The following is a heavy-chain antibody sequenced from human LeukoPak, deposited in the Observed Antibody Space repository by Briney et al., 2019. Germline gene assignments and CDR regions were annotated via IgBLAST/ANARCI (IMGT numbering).Heavy chain of an antibody. CDR1: GFTFNRYS. J-gene: IGHJ4*02. CDR3: AKPGGAYCSSTSCSVSHFDY. V-gene: IGHV3-21*01. D-gene: IGHD2-2*01. CDR2: ITSSSSYI. Sequence: GGSLRLSCAASGFTFNRYSMNWVRQAPGKGLEWVSLITSSSSYIYYADSVKGRFTISRDNAKNSLYLQMNSLRAEDTAVYYCAKPGGAYCSSTSCSVSHFDYWGQGTLVTVSS.